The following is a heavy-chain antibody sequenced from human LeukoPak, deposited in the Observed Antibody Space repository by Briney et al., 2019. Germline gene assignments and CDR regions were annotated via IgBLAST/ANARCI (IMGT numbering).Heavy chain of an antibody. CDR3: ARTTEGYCRGRSCYSYYYHMDV. CDR1: GGSISSYY. V-gene: IGHV4-59*01. CDR2: IHYSGST. Sequence: SETLSLTCTVSGGSISSYYWSWIRQPPGKGLECIGYIHYSGSTNYNPSLRSRVTISVDSSKNQFSLKLSSVTAADTAVYYCARTTEGYCRGRSCYSYYYHMDVWGKGTTVTVSS. J-gene: IGHJ6*03. D-gene: IGHD2-15*01.